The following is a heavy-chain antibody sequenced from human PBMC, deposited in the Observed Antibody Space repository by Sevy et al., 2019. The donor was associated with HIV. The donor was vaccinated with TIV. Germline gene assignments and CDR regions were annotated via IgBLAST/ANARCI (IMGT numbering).Heavy chain of an antibody. Sequence: ASVKISCKASGDTFTSYDINWVRQATGQGLEWMGWMNPNSGNTGYAQKFQGRGTMTRNTSISTAYMELSSPRSEDTAVYYCARGGNTGLFSFAFDIWGQGTMVTVSS. CDR3: ARGGNTGLFSFAFDI. CDR2: MNPNSGNT. CDR1: GDTFTSYD. D-gene: IGHD3-22*01. V-gene: IGHV1-8*01. J-gene: IGHJ3*02.